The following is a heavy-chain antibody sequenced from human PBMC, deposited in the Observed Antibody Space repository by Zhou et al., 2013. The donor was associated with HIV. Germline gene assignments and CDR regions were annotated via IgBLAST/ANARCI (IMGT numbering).Heavy chain of an antibody. V-gene: IGHV4-61*09. CDR2: IYTSGST. D-gene: IGHD6-13*01. CDR1: GDSISGGSYY. Sequence: VQLQESGPGLVKPSQTLSLTCSVSGDSISGGSYYWSWIRQPAGKGLEWIGHIYTSGSTNYNPSVKSRVTISVDTSKNQFSLKLSSVTAADTAVYYCAKLVAARDYYFYIDVWGKGTTVTVSS. CDR3: AKLVAARDYYFYIDV. J-gene: IGHJ6*03.